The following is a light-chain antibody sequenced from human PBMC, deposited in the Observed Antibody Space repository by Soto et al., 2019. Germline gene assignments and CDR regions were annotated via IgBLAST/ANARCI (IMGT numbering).Light chain of an antibody. CDR2: KLS. J-gene: IGKJ4*01. CDR3: MQQTQFPFT. CDR1: QSIVHSDGHTY. Sequence: DVVMTQTPLSSHFTLGESASISCTSSQSIVHSDGHTYLSWLQQRPGQTTRLLTYKLSNRFSGVPDRFTGSGAGTDFTLKISRVADEDVGTYYCMQQTQFPFTFGGGTKADLK. V-gene: IGKV2-24*01.